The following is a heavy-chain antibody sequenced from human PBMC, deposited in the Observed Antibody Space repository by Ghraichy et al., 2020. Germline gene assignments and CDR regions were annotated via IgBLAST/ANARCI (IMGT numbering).Heavy chain of an antibody. Sequence: SETLSLTCAVYGGSFSGYYWSWIRQPPGKGLEWIGEINHSGSTNYNPSLKSRVTISVDTSKNQFSLKLSSVTAADTAVYYCARRPFQLPMVYFQHWGQGTLVTVSS. CDR2: INHSGST. CDR1: GGSFSGYY. V-gene: IGHV4-34*01. CDR3: ARRPFQLPMVYFQH. J-gene: IGHJ1*01. D-gene: IGHD2-8*01.